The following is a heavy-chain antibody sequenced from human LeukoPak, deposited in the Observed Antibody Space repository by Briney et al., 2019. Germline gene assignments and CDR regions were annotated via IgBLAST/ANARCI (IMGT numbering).Heavy chain of an antibody. J-gene: IGHJ4*02. CDR1: GFTVSSNY. Sequence: GGSLRLSCAASGFTVSSNYMSWVRQAPGKGLEWVSVIYSGGSTYYADSVKGRFTISRDNTKNSLYLQMASLRVDDTAVYYCARVGKNGWDFDHWGQGTLVTVSS. CDR2: IYSGGST. V-gene: IGHV3-66*01. CDR3: ARVGKNGWDFDH. D-gene: IGHD1-26*01.